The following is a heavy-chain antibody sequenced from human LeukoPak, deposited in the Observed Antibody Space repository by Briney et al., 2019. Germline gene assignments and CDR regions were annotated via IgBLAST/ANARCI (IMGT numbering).Heavy chain of an antibody. CDR1: GYTFTGYY. J-gene: IGHJ4*02. Sequence: ASVKVSCKASGYTFTGYYMHSVRQAPGQGLEWMGWINPNSGGTNYAQKFQGRVTMTRDTSISTAYMELSRLRSDDTAVYYCASEGGEYSSSSGIDYWGQGTLVTVSS. D-gene: IGHD6-6*01. CDR2: INPNSGGT. CDR3: ASEGGEYSSSSGIDY. V-gene: IGHV1-2*02.